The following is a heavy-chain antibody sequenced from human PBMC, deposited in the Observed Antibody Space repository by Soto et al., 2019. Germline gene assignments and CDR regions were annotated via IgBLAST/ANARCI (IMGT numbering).Heavy chain of an antibody. CDR3: ASHPSSGTSSFDY. CDR1: GFTFRNYW. J-gene: IGHJ4*02. V-gene: IGHV3-7*05. D-gene: IGHD1-1*01. CDR2: INQDGSEK. Sequence: GGSLRLSCAASGFTFRNYWMSWVRQAPGKGLEWVATINQDGSEKYYVDSVKGRFAISRDNAESSLYLQMNSLTAEDTAVYYCASHPSSGTSSFDYWGQGTLGTVSS.